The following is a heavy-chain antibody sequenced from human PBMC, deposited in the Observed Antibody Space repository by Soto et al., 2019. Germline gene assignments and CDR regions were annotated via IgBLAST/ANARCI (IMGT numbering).Heavy chain of an antibody. V-gene: IGHV4-4*02. CDR3: ASHRGNPSGPYDY. CDR1: GGSISSSNW. D-gene: IGHD1-1*01. J-gene: IGHJ4*02. CDR2: IYHSGST. Sequence: SETLSLSCTVSGGSISSSNWWSWVRQPPGKGLEWIGEIYHSGSTNYNPSLKSRVTISVDKSKNQFSLKLTSVTAADTAVYYCASHRGNPSGPYDYWGQGTLVTVSS.